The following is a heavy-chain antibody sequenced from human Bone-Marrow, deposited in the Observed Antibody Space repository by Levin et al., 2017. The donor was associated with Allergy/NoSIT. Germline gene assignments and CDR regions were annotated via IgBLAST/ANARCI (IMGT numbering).Heavy chain of an antibody. CDR1: GVSFTNINYH. D-gene: IGHD3-3*01. V-gene: IGHV4-39*01. CDR3: VSSPSNGLKWLSPYDY. CDR2: IYYSGTT. J-gene: IGHJ4*02. Sequence: PSETLSLTCSVPGVSFTNINYHWGWVRQPPGKGLEWIGSIYYSGTTYYNPSLNSRVTISVDTSNNLFSLKLKSVTDADTAVYYCVSSPSNGLKWLSPYDYWGQGTLVTVSS.